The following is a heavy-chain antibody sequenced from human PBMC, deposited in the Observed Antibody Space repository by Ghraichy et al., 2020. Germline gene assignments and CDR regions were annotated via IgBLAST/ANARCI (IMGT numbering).Heavy chain of an antibody. V-gene: IGHV3-48*02. J-gene: IGHJ4*02. CDR2: ISSSSSTI. CDR1: GFTFSSYS. D-gene: IGHD1-26*01. CDR3: AQGGRGGSYYNYFDY. Sequence: GGSLRLSCAASGFTFSSYSMNWVRQAPGKGLEWVSYISSSSSTIYYADSVKGRFTISRDNAKNSLYLQMNSLRDEDTAVYYCAQGGRGGSYYNYFDYWGQGTLVTVSS.